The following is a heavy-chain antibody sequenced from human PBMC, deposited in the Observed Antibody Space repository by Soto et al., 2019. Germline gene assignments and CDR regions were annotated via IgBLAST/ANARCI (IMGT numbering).Heavy chain of an antibody. CDR2: IYSNGGT. D-gene: IGHD2-8*02. Sequence: LQLQESGPGVVKPSETLSLACSVSGGSIKSNDYFWGWVRQPPGKGLDWIASIYSNGGTYDSPSLKSRATMSIVTSKNRFLLTVRSATAADTAVYYCPSFLVGATARNDFDSWGLGTLVTISS. CDR3: PSFLVGATARNDFDS. J-gene: IGHJ4*02. V-gene: IGHV4-39*01. CDR1: GGSIKSNDYF.